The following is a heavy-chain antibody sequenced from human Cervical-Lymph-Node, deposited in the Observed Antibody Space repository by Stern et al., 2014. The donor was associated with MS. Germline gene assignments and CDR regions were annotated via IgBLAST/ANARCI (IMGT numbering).Heavy chain of an antibody. J-gene: IGHJ5*01. Sequence: QLVQSGGGLVQPGGSLRLSCAASGFSFKDYWMTWVRQAPGKGLEWVANIRQDGAEIYYVDSMKGRVTISRDNAKNSLYLHMSSLRTEDTAVYYCARDGYGWFDSWGQGTLVTVSS. CDR2: IRQDGAEI. CDR1: GFSFKDYW. D-gene: IGHD2-2*03. V-gene: IGHV3-7*01. CDR3: ARDGYGWFDS.